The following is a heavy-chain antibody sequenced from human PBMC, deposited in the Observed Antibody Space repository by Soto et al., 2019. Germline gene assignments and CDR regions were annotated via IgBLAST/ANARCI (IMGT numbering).Heavy chain of an antibody. CDR3: AKVKEEDFIIES. CDR1: GFTFSSYG. J-gene: IGHJ4*02. Sequence: VQLVESGGGVVQPGKSLRLSCAASGFTFSSYGMHWVRQAPGKGLEWVAVISYDGINKYYADSVKGRFTISRDNSKNTLYVQMNSLRAEDTAVYYCAKVKEEDFIIESWGQGTLVTVSS. V-gene: IGHV3-30*18. D-gene: IGHD2-15*01. CDR2: ISYDGINK.